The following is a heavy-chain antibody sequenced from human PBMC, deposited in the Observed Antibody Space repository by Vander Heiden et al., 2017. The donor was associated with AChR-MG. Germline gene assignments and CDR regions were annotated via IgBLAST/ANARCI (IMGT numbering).Heavy chain of an antibody. CDR3: ASLPIVGATF. D-gene: IGHD5-12*01. V-gene: IGHV4-39*01. CDR2: IYYSGST. CDR1: GCSISSSSYY. Sequence: QLQLQESGPGLVKPSETLSLTCTVSGCSISSSSYYWGWIRQPPGKGLEWSGSIYYSGSTYYNPSLKSRVTISVDTSKNQFSLKLSSVTAADTAVYYCASLPIVGATFWGQGTMVTVSS. J-gene: IGHJ4*02.